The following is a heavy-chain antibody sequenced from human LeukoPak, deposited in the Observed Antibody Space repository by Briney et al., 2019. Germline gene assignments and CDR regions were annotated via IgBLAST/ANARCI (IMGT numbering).Heavy chain of an antibody. CDR2: ISNSGSTI. V-gene: IGHV3-11*04. J-gene: IGHJ4*02. CDR3: GRVRH. Sequence: GGSLRLSCAASGFTFSDSYMTWIRQAPGKGLEWVSYISNSGSTIYYADSVKGRFSISRDNAESSLYLQMNSLRVEDTAVYYCGRVRHWGQGTLVTVSS. CDR1: GFTFSDSY.